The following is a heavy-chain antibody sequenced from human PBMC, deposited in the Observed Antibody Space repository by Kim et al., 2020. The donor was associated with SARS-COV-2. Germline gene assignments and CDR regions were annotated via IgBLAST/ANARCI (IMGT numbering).Heavy chain of an antibody. CDR2: ISWSSVRI. V-gene: IGHV3-9*01. CDR1: GFTFDDYA. CDR3: AKDNGSNNRLYYYYGMDG. J-gene: IGHJ6*02. D-gene: IGHD1-26*01. Sequence: GGSLRLSCAASGFTFDDYAMHWVRQAPGKGLEWVSGISWSSVRIGYADSVKGRFTGSRDNAKNSLYLQMNRLRAEDTALYYCAKDNGSNNRLYYYYGMDGWGQGTTVTVSS.